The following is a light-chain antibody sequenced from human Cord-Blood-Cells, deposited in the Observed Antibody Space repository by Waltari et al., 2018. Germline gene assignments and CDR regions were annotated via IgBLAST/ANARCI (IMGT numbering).Light chain of an antibody. CDR2: EVS. CDR3: SSYTGSSTYV. V-gene: IGLV2-14*01. CDR1: SSDVGGYNY. Sequence: QSALTQPASVSGSPGQSITISCTGTSSDVGGYNYVSWYQPHPGKPPKLMIYEVSKRPSGVSTRFAGSKSGNTAALTISGLQAEDEDDYYCSSYTGSSTYVFGTATKVTVL. J-gene: IGLJ1*01.